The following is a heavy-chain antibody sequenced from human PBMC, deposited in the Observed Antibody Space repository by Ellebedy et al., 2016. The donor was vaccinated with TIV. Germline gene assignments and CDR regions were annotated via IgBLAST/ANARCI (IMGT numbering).Heavy chain of an antibody. D-gene: IGHD4-23*01. CDR1: GFSFSDSA. CDR2: ISFSGGAT. J-gene: IGHJ4*02. Sequence: GGSLRLSXVGSGFSFSDSAMSWVRQAPGRGLEWVSSISFSGGATKYADPVKGRFTLSRDNSKNTLSLEMKSLRAEDTAVYYCAKDQGSTVVSKGRDYWGQGILVTVSS. CDR3: AKDQGSTVVSKGRDY. V-gene: IGHV3-23*01.